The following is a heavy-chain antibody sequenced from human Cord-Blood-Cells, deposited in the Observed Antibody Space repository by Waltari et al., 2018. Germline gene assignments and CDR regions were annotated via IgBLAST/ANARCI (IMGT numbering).Heavy chain of an antibody. J-gene: IGHJ4*02. D-gene: IGHD2-2*01. CDR1: GYTFTSYG. CDR3: ARAITTCSSTSCLSVDY. Sequence: QVQLVQSGAEVKKPGASVKVSCKASGYTFTSYGISWVRQAPGQGLEWMGWISAYNGNTNYAQKLQGRVTMTTDTSTSTAYMELRSLISDDTAVYYCARAITTCSSTSCLSVDYWGQGTLVTVSS. CDR2: ISAYNGNT. V-gene: IGHV1-18*01.